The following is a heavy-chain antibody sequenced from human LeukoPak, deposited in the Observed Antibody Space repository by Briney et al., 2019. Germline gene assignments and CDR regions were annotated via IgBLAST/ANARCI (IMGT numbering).Heavy chain of an antibody. CDR2: IKHDGSVK. CDR1: GFTFTNSW. J-gene: IGHJ4*02. CDR3: AGTSYYFHY. Sequence: PGGSLRLSCAASGFTFTNSWMSWVRQAPGKGLEWLANIKHDGSVKNYVDSVKGRFTISRDNAKNSVYLQMSSLRVEDTAVYFRAGTSYYFHYWGQGTLVTV. V-gene: IGHV3-7*01.